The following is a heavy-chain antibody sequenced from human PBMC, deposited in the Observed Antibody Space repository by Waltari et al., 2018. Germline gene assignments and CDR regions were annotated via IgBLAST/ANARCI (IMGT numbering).Heavy chain of an antibody. Sequence: QVQLQQSGPGLVRPSQTLSLTCAISGGSVPTNGAAWNWIRQSPSRGLEWLGRAFYWSNKWSYDYAVSVKSRIIIDADTSKNQISLQLNSVTPEDTAVYYCARGRDHAFDIWGQGTMVTVSS. CDR1: GGSVPTNGAA. V-gene: IGHV6-1*01. CDR2: AFYWSNKWSY. CDR3: ARGRDHAFDI. J-gene: IGHJ3*02.